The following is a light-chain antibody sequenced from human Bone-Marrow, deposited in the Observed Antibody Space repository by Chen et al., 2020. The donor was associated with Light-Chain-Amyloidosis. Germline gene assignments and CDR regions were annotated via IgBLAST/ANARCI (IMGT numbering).Light chain of an antibody. J-gene: IGKJ4*01. Sequence: EIVLTQPPGTLSLSPGEGANLSCRASQTISSNYLTWYQQEFGQAPRLLIYGSSSMATGIPDRFTGSWSGTDFTLTVNRQEPEDFAMDYCQQYGTSPLPFGRVTKVEL. CDR3: QQYGTSPLP. V-gene: IGKV3-20*01. CDR2: GSS. CDR1: QTISSNY.